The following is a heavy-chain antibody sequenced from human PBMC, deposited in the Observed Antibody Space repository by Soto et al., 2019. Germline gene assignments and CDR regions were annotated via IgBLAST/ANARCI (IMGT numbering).Heavy chain of an antibody. CDR2: IHYSKGP. J-gene: IGHJ4*02. Sequence: SETLSLTCAVAGDSISSDNWWSWVRQPPGKGLEWIGRIHYSKGPYCSPSLKSRITISVDTSRNQFSLKVSSVTAADTAVYYCARHYAVVLYYFDYWGPGTLVTVAS. CDR3: ARHYAVVLYYFDY. D-gene: IGHD2-21*01. CDR1: GDSISSDNW. V-gene: IGHV4-39*01.